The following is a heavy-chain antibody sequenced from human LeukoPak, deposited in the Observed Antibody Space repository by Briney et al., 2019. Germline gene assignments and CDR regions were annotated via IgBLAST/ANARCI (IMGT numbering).Heavy chain of an antibody. CDR3: ARGGDRSFDY. J-gene: IGHJ4*02. CDR2: IYYSGST. V-gene: IGHV4-39*07. CDR1: GGSISSSSYY. Sequence: PSETLSLTCTVSGGSISSSSYYWGWIRQPPGKGLEWIRSIYYSGSTYYNPSLKSRVTISVDKAKNQFSLNLNSVTAADTAVYYCARGGDRSFDYWGQGTLVTVSS. D-gene: IGHD3-10*01.